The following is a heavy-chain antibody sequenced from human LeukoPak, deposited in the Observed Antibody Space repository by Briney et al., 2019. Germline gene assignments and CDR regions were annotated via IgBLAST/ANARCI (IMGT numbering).Heavy chain of an antibody. CDR1: GGSISSYY. J-gene: IGHJ4*02. CDR2: IYTSGST. D-gene: IGHD2-15*01. CDR3: ARARLRSRLYCSGGSCYVDY. Sequence: PETLSLTCTVSGGSISSYYWSWIRQPAGKGLEWIGRIYTSGSTNYNPSLKSRVTMSVDTSKNQFSLKLSSVTAADTAVYYCARARLRSRLYCSGGSCYVDYWGQGTLVTVSS. V-gene: IGHV4-4*07.